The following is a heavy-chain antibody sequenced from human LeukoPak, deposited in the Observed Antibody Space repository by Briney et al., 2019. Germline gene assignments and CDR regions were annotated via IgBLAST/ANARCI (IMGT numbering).Heavy chain of an antibody. D-gene: IGHD3-16*01. J-gene: IGHJ6*02. V-gene: IGHV1-3*01. CDR2: INAGNGNT. CDR1: GYTFTSYA. CDR3: AREGGVFKWGMDV. Sequence: ASVKVSCKASGYTFTSYAMHWVRQAPGQRLEWMGWINAGNGNTKYSQKFQGRVTITADESTSTAYMELSSLRSEDTAVYYCAREGGVFKWGMDVWGQGTTVTVSS.